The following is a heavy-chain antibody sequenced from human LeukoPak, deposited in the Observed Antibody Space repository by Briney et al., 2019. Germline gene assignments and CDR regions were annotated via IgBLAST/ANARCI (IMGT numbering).Heavy chain of an antibody. Sequence: PSETLSLTCTVSGXSISSYYWSWIREPPGKGLEWIGYIYYGGSTDYNPSLKSRVTISKDTSKTQFSLRLSSVTAADTAVYYCARARLDSSGRFDYWGQGTLVTVPS. CDR1: GXSISSYY. CDR2: IYYGGST. CDR3: ARARLDSSGRFDY. J-gene: IGHJ4*02. D-gene: IGHD3-22*01. V-gene: IGHV4-59*01.